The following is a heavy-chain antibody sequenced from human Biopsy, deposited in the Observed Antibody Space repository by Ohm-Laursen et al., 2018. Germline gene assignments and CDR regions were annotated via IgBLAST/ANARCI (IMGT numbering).Heavy chain of an antibody. CDR2: IRSKAYGGTT. CDR1: GFGFGDYA. J-gene: IGHJ4*02. Sequence: RSLRLSCSASGFGFGDYAMSWVRQAPGKGLEWIGFIRSKAYGGTTEYAASVKGGFTISRDSSKNTLYLQMNSLRVEDTAVYYCARGPSGVATIGRGQGTLVTVSS. V-gene: IGHV3-49*04. CDR3: ARGPSGVATIG. D-gene: IGHD5-24*01.